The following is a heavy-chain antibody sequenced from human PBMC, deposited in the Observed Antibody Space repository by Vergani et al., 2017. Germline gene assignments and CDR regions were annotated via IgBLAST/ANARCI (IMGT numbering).Heavy chain of an antibody. V-gene: IGHV4-34*01. D-gene: IGHD1-26*01. CDR3: ARRAERWETLLRDDFDV. CDR1: GGSLSGYY. CDR2: INHSGTI. Sequence: QVQLQQWGPGLLKPSETLSLTCAVSGGSLSGYYWSWIRLAPGKGLEWIWEINHSGTINSNPTLKSPFNVSIDTSRDHFSLKLRAVSAADTAVYFCARRAERWETLLRDDFDVWGQGTFVTVSP. J-gene: IGHJ3*01.